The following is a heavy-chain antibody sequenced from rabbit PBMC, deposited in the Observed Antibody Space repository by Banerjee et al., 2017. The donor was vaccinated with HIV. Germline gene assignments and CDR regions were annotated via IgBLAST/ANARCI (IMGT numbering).Heavy chain of an antibody. J-gene: IGHJ6*01. Sequence: QSLEESGGDLVKPGASLTLTCTASGFSFSSGYDIYWVRQAPGKGLEWIACIYISSGSTYYASWAKGRFTISRSATLNTVDLKMTRLAAADTATYFCARDYIYGDGDYAYELWGPGTLVTVS. CDR2: IYISSGST. V-gene: IGHV1S40*01. D-gene: IGHD6-1*01. CDR3: ARDYIYGDGDYAYEL. CDR1: GFSFSSGYD.